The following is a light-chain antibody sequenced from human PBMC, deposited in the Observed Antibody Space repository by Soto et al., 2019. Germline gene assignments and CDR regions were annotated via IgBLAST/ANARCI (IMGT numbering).Light chain of an antibody. CDR3: QQYYSTPLT. V-gene: IGKV4-1*01. CDR1: QSVLYSSNNKNY. Sequence: DIVMTQSPDSLAVSLGERATINCKSSQSVLYSSNNKNYLAWYQQKPGQPPKLLISWASTRESGVPDRFSGSGSGTDFTLPISSLQAEDVALYYCQQYYSTPLTFGGGTKVEI. J-gene: IGKJ4*01. CDR2: WAS.